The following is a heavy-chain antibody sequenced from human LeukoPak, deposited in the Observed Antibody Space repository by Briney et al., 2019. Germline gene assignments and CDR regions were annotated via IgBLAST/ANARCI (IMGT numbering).Heavy chain of an antibody. V-gene: IGHV1-46*01. CDR2: INPSGGST. J-gene: IGHJ4*02. Sequence: ASVKVSCKASGGTFISYAISWVRQAPGQGLEWMGIINPSGGSTSYAQKFQGRVTITRDMSTSTVYMELSSLRSEDTAVYYCARDGYYDFWSGYYRGEENYFDYWGQGTLVTVSS. CDR1: GGTFISYA. D-gene: IGHD3-3*01. CDR3: ARDGYYDFWSGYYRGEENYFDY.